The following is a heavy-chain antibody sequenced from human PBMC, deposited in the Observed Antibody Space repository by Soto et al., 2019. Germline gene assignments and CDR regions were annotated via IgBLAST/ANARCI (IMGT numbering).Heavy chain of an antibody. CDR1: GFSFTTYW. J-gene: IGHJ3*02. CDR3: ARHNKNGYTFVTFDI. Sequence: PGESLKISCKGSGFSFTTYWIGWVRQMPGKGLEWMGIIYPGDSDTRYSPSFQGQVTISADKSISTAYLQWSSLKASDTAMYYCARHNKNGYTFVTFDIWGQGTMVTVSS. D-gene: IGHD5-12*01. V-gene: IGHV5-51*01. CDR2: IYPGDSDT.